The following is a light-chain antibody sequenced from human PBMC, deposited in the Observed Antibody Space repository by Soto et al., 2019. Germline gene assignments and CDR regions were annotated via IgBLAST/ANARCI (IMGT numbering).Light chain of an antibody. Sequence: QSALTQPASVSGSPGQSITISCTGTSSDVGGYNYVSWYQQHPDKAPKLMIYDVTNRPSGITNRFSGPKSGSTASLTISGLQAEDEADYYCSSYTSSSTHVVFGGWTKVTVL. CDR3: SSYTSSSTHVV. CDR2: DVT. J-gene: IGLJ2*01. CDR1: SSDVGGYNY. V-gene: IGLV2-14*03.